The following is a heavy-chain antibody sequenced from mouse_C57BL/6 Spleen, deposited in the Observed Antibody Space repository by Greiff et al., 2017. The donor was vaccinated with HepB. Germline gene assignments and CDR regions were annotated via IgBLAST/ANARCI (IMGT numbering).Heavy chain of an antibody. D-gene: IGHD1-1*01. CDR3: ARYLGSSPFDY. V-gene: IGHV1-55*01. CDR2: IYPGSGST. J-gene: IGHJ2*01. Sequence: QVQLQQPGAELVKPGASVKMSCKASGYTFTSYWITWVKQRPGQGLEWIGDIYPGSGSTNYNEKFKSKATLTIDTPTSTAYMQLSSLTSEDSAVYYCARYLGSSPFDYWGQGTTLTVAS. CDR1: GYTFTSYW.